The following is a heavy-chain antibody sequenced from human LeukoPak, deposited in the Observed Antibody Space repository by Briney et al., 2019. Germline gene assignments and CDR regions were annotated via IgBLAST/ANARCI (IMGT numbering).Heavy chain of an antibody. Sequence: SETLSLTCAVSGASISSTNWWSWVRQPPGKGLDWIGEIYHTGSTKYNPSLESRVTISVDKSNNQFSVRLSSVTAADTAVYYCARDFYQTHALDIWGQGTLVTVSS. CDR2: IYHTGST. CDR3: ARDFYQTHALDI. D-gene: IGHD3-16*02. CDR1: GASISSTNW. V-gene: IGHV4-4*02. J-gene: IGHJ3*02.